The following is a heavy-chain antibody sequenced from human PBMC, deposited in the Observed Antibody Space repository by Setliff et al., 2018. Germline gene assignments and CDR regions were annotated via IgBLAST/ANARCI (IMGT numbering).Heavy chain of an antibody. V-gene: IGHV4-38-2*02. CDR2: IGHTGSI. Sequence: PSETLSLTCTVSGYSISSGYIWGWIRQPPGKGLEWVGNIGHTGSINYNPSLKSRLTISRDTSTNQVSLKLNSVTATDTAVYYCAGGRRYDYGWDFDYWGQGTLVTVSS. CDR3: AGGRRYDYGWDFDY. D-gene: IGHD4-17*01. CDR1: GYSISSGYI. J-gene: IGHJ4*02.